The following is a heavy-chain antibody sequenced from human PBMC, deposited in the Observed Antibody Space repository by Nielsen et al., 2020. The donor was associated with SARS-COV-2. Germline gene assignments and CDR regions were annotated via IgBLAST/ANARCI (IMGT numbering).Heavy chain of an antibody. CDR2: ISGSGGTT. CDR3: VLTTHFFDF. CDR1: GLTFSSYA. D-gene: IGHD4/OR15-4a*01. Sequence: GESLKISCAASGLTFSSYAMSWVRQVPGKGLEWVSSISGSGGTTDFADSVKGRFTISRDNAKNSLYLQLSSLRVEDTALYYCVLTTHFFDFWGQGTLVTVSS. J-gene: IGHJ4*02. V-gene: IGHV3-23*01.